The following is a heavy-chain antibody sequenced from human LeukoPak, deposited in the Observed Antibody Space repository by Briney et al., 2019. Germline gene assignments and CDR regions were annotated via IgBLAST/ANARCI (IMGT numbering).Heavy chain of an antibody. CDR3: AKTGTGGSSSG. V-gene: IGHV3-23*01. CDR2: ISGSGGST. J-gene: IGHJ4*02. Sequence: PGGSLRLSCAASGFTFSSYAMSWVRQAPGKGLEWVSAISGSGGSTYYADSVKGRFTISRDNSKNAVYLQMNSLRAEDTAVYYCAKTGTGGSSSGWGQGTLVTVSS. CDR1: GFTFSSYA. D-gene: IGHD6-6*01.